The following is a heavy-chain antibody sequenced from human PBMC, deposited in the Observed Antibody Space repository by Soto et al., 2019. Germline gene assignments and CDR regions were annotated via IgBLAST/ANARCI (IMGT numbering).Heavy chain of an antibody. V-gene: IGHV1-8*01. CDR3: AREFRYGSGSYDNVGYFFYYMDT. J-gene: IGHJ6*03. CDR1: GYTFTRYD. D-gene: IGHD3-10*01. Sequence: AARKSSCKASGYTFTRYDINWVRQATGQGLEWMGWMNPNSGNTGYAQKFQGRVTMTRNTSISTAYMELSSLRSEDTAVYYCAREFRYGSGSYDNVGYFFYYMDTWGK. CDR2: MNPNSGNT.